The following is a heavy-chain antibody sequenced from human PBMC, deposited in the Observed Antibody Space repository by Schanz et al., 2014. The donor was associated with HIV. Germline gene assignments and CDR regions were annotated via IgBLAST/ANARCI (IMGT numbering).Heavy chain of an antibody. CDR3: AKPEYDSSGNSQSHFDY. J-gene: IGHJ4*02. D-gene: IGHD3-22*01. V-gene: IGHV3-23*04. Sequence: VHLVESGGGVVQPGRSLRLSCAASGFTFSNFAMSWVRQAPGKGLEWVSSISGSGVSTFYAGSVKGRFAISRDNSKNTLYLQMTTLRTEDTAVYYCAKPEYDSSGNSQSHFDYWGQGTLVTVSS. CDR2: ISGSGVST. CDR1: GFTFSNFA.